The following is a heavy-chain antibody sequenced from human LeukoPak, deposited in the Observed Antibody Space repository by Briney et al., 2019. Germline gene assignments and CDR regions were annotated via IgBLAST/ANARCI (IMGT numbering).Heavy chain of an antibody. J-gene: IGHJ4*02. D-gene: IGHD1-26*01. V-gene: IGHV3-53*01. CDR3: AKRLGSYPSPFDY. Sequence: PGGSLRLSCAASGFTVSSNYMNWVRQAPGKGLEWVSTIYSGGSTYYADSVKGRFTISRDNSKNTLYLQMNSLRAEDTAVYYCAKRLGSYPSPFDYWGQGTLVTVSS. CDR1: GFTVSSNY. CDR2: IYSGGST.